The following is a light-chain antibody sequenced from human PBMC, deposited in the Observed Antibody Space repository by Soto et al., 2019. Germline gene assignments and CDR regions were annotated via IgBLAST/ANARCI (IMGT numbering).Light chain of an antibody. CDR1: QSLTNNY. CDR2: GVS. J-gene: IGKJ2*01. CDR3: QQFGNTRHT. Sequence: EIVLTQSPGTLSVSPGERITLACRASQSLTNNYVAWYQQKPGQAPRLLIYGVSSRSTGIPDRFSGSGSGRDCTLTISRVEPEDVAVYYCQQFGNTRHTFGQGTKLEIK. V-gene: IGKV3-20*01.